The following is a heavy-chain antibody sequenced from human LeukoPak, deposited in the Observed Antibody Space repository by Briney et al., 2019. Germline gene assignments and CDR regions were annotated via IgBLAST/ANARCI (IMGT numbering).Heavy chain of an antibody. Sequence: SETLSLTCTVSGGSISSSSYYWGWVRQPPGKGLEWIANFYYNGNTYYNPSLKSRVTISVDTSKTQFSLKLRSVTAADTAVYYCASEADNYDLYYGMHVWGQGTTVTVSS. CDR1: GGSISSSSYY. CDR2: FYYNGNT. J-gene: IGHJ6*02. D-gene: IGHD3-3*01. V-gene: IGHV4-39*01. CDR3: ASEADNYDLYYGMHV.